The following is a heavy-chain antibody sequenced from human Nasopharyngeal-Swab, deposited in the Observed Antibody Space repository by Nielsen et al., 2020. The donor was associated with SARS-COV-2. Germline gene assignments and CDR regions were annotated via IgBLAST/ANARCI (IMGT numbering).Heavy chain of an antibody. CDR2: ISAFNGYT. Sequence: ASVKVSCKASGYTFTNYGISWVRQAPGQGLEWMGWISAFNGYTNYAQKFQGRVTMTTDKSTRTAYLELTSLRSDDTAVYYCARVLILTTQGNWFDPWGQGTLVTVSS. D-gene: IGHD3-22*01. CDR1: GYTFTNYG. V-gene: IGHV1-18*01. J-gene: IGHJ5*02. CDR3: ARVLILTTQGNWFDP.